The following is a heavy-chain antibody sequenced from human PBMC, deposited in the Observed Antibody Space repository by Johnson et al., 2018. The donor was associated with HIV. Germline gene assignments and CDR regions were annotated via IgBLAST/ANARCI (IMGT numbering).Heavy chain of an antibody. J-gene: IGHJ3*02. CDR3: AKAIGDAFDI. V-gene: IGHV3-30*04. CDR2: IWYDGSNK. Sequence: QMQLVESGGGVAQPGRSLRLSCAASGFTFSSYAMHWVRQAPAKGLEWVAVIWYDGSNKYYADSVKGRFTISRDNSKNTLYLQMNSLRAEDTAVYYCAKAIGDAFDIWGQGTMVTVSS. D-gene: IGHD2/OR15-2a*01. CDR1: GFTFSSYA.